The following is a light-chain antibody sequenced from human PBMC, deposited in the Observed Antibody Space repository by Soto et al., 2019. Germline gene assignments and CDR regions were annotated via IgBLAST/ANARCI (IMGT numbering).Light chain of an antibody. CDR1: SSDVGGYNY. CDR3: SSYSSSSTLYV. V-gene: IGLV2-14*01. Sequence: QSALTQPASVSESPGQSITVSCTGTSSDVGGYNYVSWYQQHPGKAPKLMIYDVSDRPSGVSNRFSGSKSGNTASLTISGLQAEDEADYYCSSYSSSSTLYVFGTETKLTVL. CDR2: DVS. J-gene: IGLJ1*01.